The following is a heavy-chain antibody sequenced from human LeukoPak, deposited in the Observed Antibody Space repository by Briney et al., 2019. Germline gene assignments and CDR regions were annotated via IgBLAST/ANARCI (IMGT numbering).Heavy chain of an antibody. D-gene: IGHD2-15*01. CDR1: GFTFSTYA. Sequence: PGGSLRLSCAASGFTFSTYAMNWVRQAPGKGLEWVSAISGSGGSTYYADSVKGRFTISRDNSKNTLYLQMNSLRAEDTAVYYCAKRGSGARSWFGPWGQGTLVTVSS. CDR2: ISGSGGST. CDR3: AKRGSGARSWFGP. V-gene: IGHV3-23*01. J-gene: IGHJ5*02.